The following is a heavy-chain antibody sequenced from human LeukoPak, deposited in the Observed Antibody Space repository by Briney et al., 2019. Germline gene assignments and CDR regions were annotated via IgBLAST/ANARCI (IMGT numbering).Heavy chain of an antibody. CDR1: GFTFSDYY. CDR3: ATLWNWNLDY. CDR2: INTNGRTI. V-gene: IGHV3-11*04. Sequence: GGSLRLSCAASGFTFSDYYMTWIRQAPGKGLEWVSYINTNGRTISYADSVKGRFTISRDNAKKSLYLQMNSLRAEDTAVYYCATLWNWNLDYWGQGTPVTVSS. J-gene: IGHJ4*02. D-gene: IGHD1-1*01.